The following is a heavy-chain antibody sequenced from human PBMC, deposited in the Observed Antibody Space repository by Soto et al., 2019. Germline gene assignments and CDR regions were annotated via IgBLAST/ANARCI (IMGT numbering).Heavy chain of an antibody. CDR1: GLTVSSSY. D-gene: IGHD6-13*01. CDR3: ARNLPAGNPMQFDT. CDR2: IYSAGST. V-gene: IGHV3-53*01. J-gene: IGHJ4*02. Sequence: PGGSLRLSCAASGLTVSSSYMSWVRQAPGKGLQWVSVIYSAGSTYYANSVKGRFTISRDISTNMVYLQMSSLTDEDTAVYYCARNLPAGNPMQFDTWGQGALVTVSS.